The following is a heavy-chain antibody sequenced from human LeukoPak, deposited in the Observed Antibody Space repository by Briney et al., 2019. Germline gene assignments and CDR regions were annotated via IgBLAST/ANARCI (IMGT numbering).Heavy chain of an antibody. Sequence: GGSLRLSCAASGFTFSSYSMNWVRQAPGKGLEWVSSISPSGTNICYAASMKGRFTISRDNAKTSLYLQMNSLRAEDTAVYYCARDSVWRGPPIAVAGTDFWGRGTLVTVSS. V-gene: IGHV3-21*01. CDR3: ARDSVWRGPPIAVAGTDF. D-gene: IGHD6-19*01. J-gene: IGHJ4*02. CDR2: ISPSGTNI. CDR1: GFTFSSYS.